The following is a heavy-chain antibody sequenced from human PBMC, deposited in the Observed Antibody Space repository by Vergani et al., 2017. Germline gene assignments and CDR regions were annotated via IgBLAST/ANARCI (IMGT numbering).Heavy chain of an antibody. CDR2: IYSGGST. Sequence: EVQLVESGGGLVQPGGSLRLSCAASGFTVSSNYMGWVRQAPGKGLGWVSVIYSGGSTYYADSVKGRFTISRDNSKNTLYLQMNSLRAEDTAVYYCARDGDGYYFDYWGQGTLVTVSS. D-gene: IGHD5-24*01. CDR3: ARDGDGYYFDY. CDR1: GFTVSSNY. V-gene: IGHV3-66*01. J-gene: IGHJ4*02.